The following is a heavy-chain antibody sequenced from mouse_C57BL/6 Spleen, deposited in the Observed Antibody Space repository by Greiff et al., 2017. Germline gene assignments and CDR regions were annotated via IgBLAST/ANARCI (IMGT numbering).Heavy chain of an antibody. V-gene: IGHV1-85*01. Sequence: QVQLKESGPELVKPGASVKLSCKASGYTFTSYDINWVKQRPGQGLEWIGWIYPRDGSTKYNEKFKGKATLTVDTSSSTAYMELHSLTSEDSAVYFCAPQLGRRAMDCWGQGTSVTVSS. CDR3: APQLGRRAMDC. CDR1: GYTFTSYD. CDR2: IYPRDGST. J-gene: IGHJ4*01. D-gene: IGHD4-1*02.